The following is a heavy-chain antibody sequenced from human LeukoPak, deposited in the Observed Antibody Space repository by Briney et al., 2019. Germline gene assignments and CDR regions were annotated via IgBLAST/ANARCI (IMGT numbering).Heavy chain of an antibody. Sequence: GGSLRLSCAASGTTSTSNGMNWCRQAPGKGLEWVSSISSSSSYIYYADSVKGRFTISRDNAKNSLYLQMNSLRAEDTAVYYFARDWDATVSFLDYWGQGTLVTVSS. D-gene: IGHD4-17*01. J-gene: IGHJ4*02. CDR1: GTTSTSNG. CDR3: ARDWDATVSFLDY. V-gene: IGHV3-21*01. CDR2: ISSSSSYI.